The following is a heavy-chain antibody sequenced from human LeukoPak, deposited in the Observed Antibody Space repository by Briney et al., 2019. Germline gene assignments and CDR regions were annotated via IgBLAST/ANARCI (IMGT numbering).Heavy chain of an antibody. CDR3: ARVQGSSGPGIFEY. V-gene: IGHV3-7*01. D-gene: IGHD6-19*01. J-gene: IGHJ4*02. CDR1: GFTFSNYW. CDR2: IKQDGSEK. Sequence: GGSLRLSCAASGFTFSNYWMSWVRQAPGKALEWVANIKQDGSEKFYVDSVKGRLTISRDNAKNSLYLQMNSLRVEDTAVYYCARVQGSSGPGIFEYWGQGTLVTVSS.